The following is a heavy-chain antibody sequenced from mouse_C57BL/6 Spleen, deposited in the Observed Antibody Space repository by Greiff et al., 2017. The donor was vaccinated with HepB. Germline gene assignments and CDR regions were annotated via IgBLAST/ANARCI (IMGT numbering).Heavy chain of an antibody. D-gene: IGHD4-1*01. Sequence: EVKLQQSGPELVKPGASVKISCKASGYSFTGYYMNWVKQSPEKSLEWIGEINPSTGGTTYNQKFKAKATLTVDKSSSTAYMQLKSLTSEDSAVYYCARRITGAYYYAMDYWGQGTSVTVSS. CDR2: INPSTGGT. V-gene: IGHV1-42*01. J-gene: IGHJ4*01. CDR1: GYSFTGYY. CDR3: ARRITGAYYYAMDY.